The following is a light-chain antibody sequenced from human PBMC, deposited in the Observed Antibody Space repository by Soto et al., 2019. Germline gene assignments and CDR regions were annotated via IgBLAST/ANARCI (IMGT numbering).Light chain of an antibody. J-gene: IGKJ2*01. CDR3: QHFSSIPYS. CDR1: QDISKY. Sequence: DIQMTQSPSSLSASVGDRVTITCQASQDISKYLNWYQHKPGKAPKLLIYDASNLETGVPSRFGGSGSETHFTFTISSLQPEDIATYYRQHFSSIPYSFGQGTKLEIK. CDR2: DAS. V-gene: IGKV1-33*01.